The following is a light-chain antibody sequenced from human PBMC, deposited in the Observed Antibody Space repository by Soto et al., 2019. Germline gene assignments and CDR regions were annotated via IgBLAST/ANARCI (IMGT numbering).Light chain of an antibody. CDR3: XXXKXAPFT. CDR2: AAS. Sequence: DIQMTQSPSSLSAFVGDTVTITCRASQDISNFLAWYQQKPGKVPKLLIYAASTLQSGVPSRFSGSGSGTXFTLTXSSLXPXXXXXXXXXXXKXAPFTFGGGTKVEMK. V-gene: IGKV1-27*01. J-gene: IGKJ4*01. CDR1: QDISNF.